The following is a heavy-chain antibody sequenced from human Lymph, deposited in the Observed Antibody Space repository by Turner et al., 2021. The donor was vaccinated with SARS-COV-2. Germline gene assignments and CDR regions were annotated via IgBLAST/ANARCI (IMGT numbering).Heavy chain of an antibody. J-gene: IGHJ4*02. CDR2: ISSTGVST. V-gene: IGHV3-23*01. CDR3: AKDPNWYVLSAVDY. Sequence: EVQLLASGGVLVQPGGSLRLSCAVSGFTFSSYAMSWVRQAPGKGLEWVSAISSTGVSTYYADSVKGRFTISRDNSKNTLYLQMNSLRAEDTAVYYCAKDPNWYVLSAVDYWGQGTLVTVSS. D-gene: IGHD1-1*01. CDR1: GFTFSSYA.